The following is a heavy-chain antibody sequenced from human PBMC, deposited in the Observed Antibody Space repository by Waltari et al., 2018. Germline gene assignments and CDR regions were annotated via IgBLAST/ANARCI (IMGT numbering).Heavy chain of an antibody. Sequence: QVQLVQSGAEVKKPGASVKVSCKISGYTLTELSMHWVRQTPGKGLGWMGGVDPEDGETSYETKFQGRVTMTADTSTDTAYMELSSLISEDTAVYYCATVFPTVTTKTRLSENWFDPWGQGTLVTVSS. CDR2: VDPEDGET. V-gene: IGHV1-24*01. CDR1: GYTLTELS. J-gene: IGHJ5*02. CDR3: ATVFPTVTTKTRLSENWFDP. D-gene: IGHD4-4*01.